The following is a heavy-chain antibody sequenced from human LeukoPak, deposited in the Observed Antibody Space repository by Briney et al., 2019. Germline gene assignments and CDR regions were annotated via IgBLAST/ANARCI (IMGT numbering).Heavy chain of an antibody. CDR2: IYYTGST. D-gene: IGHD3-22*01. V-gene: IGHV4-38-2*02. Sequence: SETLSLTCTVSGYSISSGYYWSWIRHPPGKALEWIGHIYYTGSTYYNPSLKNRVTISVDRSKNQFSLKLSSVTAADTAVYYCARLYDSSGYYYPFDYWGQGTLVTVSS. J-gene: IGHJ4*02. CDR1: GYSISSGYY. CDR3: ARLYDSSGYYYPFDY.